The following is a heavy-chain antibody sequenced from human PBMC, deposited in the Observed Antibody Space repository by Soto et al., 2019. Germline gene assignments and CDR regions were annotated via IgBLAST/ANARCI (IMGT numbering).Heavy chain of an antibody. CDR1: GFTFSSYG. D-gene: IGHD3-3*01. V-gene: IGHV3-33*01. J-gene: IGHJ6*02. CDR3: AREYYDFWSGPRHYYYGMDV. Sequence: QVQLVESGGGVVQPGRSLRLSCAASGFTFSSYGMHWVRQAPGKGLEWVAVIWYDGSNTYYADSVKGRFTISRDNSKNTLYLQMNSLRAEDTAVYYCAREYYDFWSGPRHYYYGMDVWGQGTTVTVSS. CDR2: IWYDGSNT.